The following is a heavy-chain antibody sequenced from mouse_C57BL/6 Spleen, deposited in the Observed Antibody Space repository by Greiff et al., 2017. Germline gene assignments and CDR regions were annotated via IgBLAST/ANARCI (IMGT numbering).Heavy chain of an antibody. CDR3: ARDEVTTWDY. CDR1: GYTFTSYD. CDR2: IYPRDGST. Sequence: VQLKESGAELAKPGASVKLSCKASGYTFTSYDINWVKQRPGQGLEWIGWIYPRDGSTKYNEKFKGKATLTVDTSSSTAYMELHSLTSEDSAVYFCARDEVTTWDYWGQGTTLTVSS. D-gene: IGHD2-3*01. V-gene: IGHV1-85*01. J-gene: IGHJ2*01.